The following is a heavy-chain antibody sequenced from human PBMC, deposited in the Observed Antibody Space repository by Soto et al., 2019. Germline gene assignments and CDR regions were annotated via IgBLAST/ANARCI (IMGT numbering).Heavy chain of an antibody. CDR2: INAGNGNT. D-gene: IGHD2-15*01. Sequence: QVQLVQSGAEVKKPGASVKVSCKASGYTFTSYAMHWVRQAPGQRLEWMGWINAGNGNTKYSQKFQGRVTITRDTSASKASMELSSLRSEDTAVYYCARGPGGPDGPGDYWGQGTLVTVSS. CDR3: ARGPGGPDGPGDY. V-gene: IGHV1-3*01. CDR1: GYTFTSYA. J-gene: IGHJ4*02.